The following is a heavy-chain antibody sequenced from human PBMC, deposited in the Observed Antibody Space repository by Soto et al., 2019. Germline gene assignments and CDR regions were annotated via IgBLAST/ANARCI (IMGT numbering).Heavy chain of an antibody. CDR2: ISAYNDHT. V-gene: IGHV1-18*01. CDR3: ARVTYFDY. D-gene: IGHD5-18*01. J-gene: IGHJ4*02. CDR1: GYTLTTYG. Sequence: QVQLVQSGSEVKKPGASVKVSCKAAGYTLTTYGVSCVRQAPGQGLEWVGWISAYNDHTNYAQKFPGRVAMTTDTSTSTAYMALRSLRSDDTALYYCARVTYFDYCGQGTLVTVSS.